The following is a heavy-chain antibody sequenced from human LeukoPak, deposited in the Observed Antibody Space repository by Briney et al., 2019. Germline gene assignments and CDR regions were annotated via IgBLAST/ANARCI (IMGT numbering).Heavy chain of an antibody. Sequence: SVKVSCKASGGTFSSYAISWVRQAPGQGLEWMGGIIPIFGTANYAQKFQGRVTITADESTSTAYMELSSLRSEDTAVYYCAKVVTHGLQTPRWGQGTLVTVSS. CDR1: GGTFSSYA. J-gene: IGHJ4*02. V-gene: IGHV1-69*01. CDR2: IIPIFGTA. D-gene: IGHD4-11*01. CDR3: AKVVTHGLQTPR.